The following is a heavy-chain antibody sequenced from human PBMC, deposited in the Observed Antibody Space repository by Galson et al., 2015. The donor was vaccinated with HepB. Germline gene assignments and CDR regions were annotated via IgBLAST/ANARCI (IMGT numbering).Heavy chain of an antibody. J-gene: IGHJ4*02. V-gene: IGHV5-51*01. CDR1: GYSFSTHW. CDR2: IYPGDSDT. Sequence: QSGAEVKKPGESLKISCQASGYSFSTHWIGWVRQVPGQGLEWLGIIYPGDSDTKYSPAFQGHVTISVDRSVTSAYLQWTSLKVSDTATYFCARQADIVAPFDYWGQGSLFTVSS. CDR3: ARQADIVAPFDY. D-gene: IGHD2-21*01.